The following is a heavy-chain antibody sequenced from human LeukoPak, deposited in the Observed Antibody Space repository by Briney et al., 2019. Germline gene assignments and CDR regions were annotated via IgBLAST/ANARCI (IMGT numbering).Heavy chain of an antibody. D-gene: IGHD3-16*01. Sequence: DSIQGRFTISRDNAKNSLYLQMNSLRAEDTAVYYCARADGGCFDYWGQGTLVTVSS. J-gene: IGHJ4*02. V-gene: IGHV3-21*01. CDR3: ARADGGCFDY.